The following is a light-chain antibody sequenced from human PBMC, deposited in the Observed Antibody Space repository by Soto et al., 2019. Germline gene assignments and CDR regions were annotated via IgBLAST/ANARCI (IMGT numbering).Light chain of an antibody. CDR1: SSNIGAGYD. V-gene: IGLV1-40*01. J-gene: IGLJ2*01. CDR2: SNS. Sequence: QSVLTQPPSVSGAPGQRVTISCTGSSSNIGAGYDVHWYQQLPGTAPKLLIYSNSNRPSGVPDRFSGSKSGTSASLATTGLQAEDEADYYCQSYDSSLSGVVFGGGTKVTVL. CDR3: QSYDSSLSGVV.